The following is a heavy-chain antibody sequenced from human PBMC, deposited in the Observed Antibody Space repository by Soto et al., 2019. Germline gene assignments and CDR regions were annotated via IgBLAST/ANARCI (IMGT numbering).Heavy chain of an antibody. Sequence: GGSLRLSCAASGFTFSSYWMSWVRQAPGKGLEWVANIKQDGSEKYYVDSVKGRFTISRDNAKNSLYLQMNSLGAEDTAVYYCARDHSVGYYYYGMDVWGQGTTVTVSS. CDR2: IKQDGSEK. CDR1: GFTFSSYW. V-gene: IGHV3-7*05. J-gene: IGHJ6*02. CDR3: ARDHSVGYYYYGMDV.